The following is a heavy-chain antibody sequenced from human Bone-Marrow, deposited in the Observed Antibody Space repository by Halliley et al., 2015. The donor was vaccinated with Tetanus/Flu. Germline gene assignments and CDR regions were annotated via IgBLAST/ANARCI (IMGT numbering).Heavy chain of an antibody. CDR3: AYSFDDSRPAGP. CDR1: GFTFSTYS. J-gene: IGHJ5*02. D-gene: IGHD1-26*01. CDR2: VDPLGRAT. Sequence: SLRLSCAASGFTFSTYSVTWVRQAPGKGLEWVAGVDPLGRATYYGDSVKGRFTISRDNSKSTVYLQMNSLRAEDTAVYYCAYSFDDSRPAGPWGQGTLVIVSS. V-gene: IGHV3-23*01.